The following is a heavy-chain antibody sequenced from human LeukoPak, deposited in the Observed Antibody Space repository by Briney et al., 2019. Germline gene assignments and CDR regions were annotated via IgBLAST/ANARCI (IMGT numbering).Heavy chain of an antibody. CDR1: GFTFSSYA. V-gene: IGHV3-30-3*01. D-gene: IGHD5-24*01. CDR3: ARVRAKGWLPYYFDY. CDR2: ISYDGSNK. J-gene: IGHJ4*02. Sequence: PGRSLRLSCAASGFTFSSYAMHWVRQAPGKGLEWVAVISYDGSNKYYADSVKGRFTISRDNSKNTLYLQMNSLRAEDTAVYYCARVRAKGWLPYYFDYWGQGTLVTVSS.